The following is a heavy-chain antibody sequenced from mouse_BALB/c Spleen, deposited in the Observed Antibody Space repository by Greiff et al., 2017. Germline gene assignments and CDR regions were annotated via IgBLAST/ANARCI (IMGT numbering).Heavy chain of an antibody. J-gene: IGHJ3*01. CDR3: ARRGWDETWFAY. Sequence: EVQRVESGGGLVKPGGSLKLSCAASGFTFSSYAMSWVRQTPEKRLEWVATISSGGSYTYYPDSVKGRFTISRDNAKNTLYLQMSSLRSEDTAMYYCARRGWDETWFAYWGQGTLVTVSA. CDR1: GFTFSSYA. D-gene: IGHD4-1*01. V-gene: IGHV5-9-3*01. CDR2: ISSGGSYT.